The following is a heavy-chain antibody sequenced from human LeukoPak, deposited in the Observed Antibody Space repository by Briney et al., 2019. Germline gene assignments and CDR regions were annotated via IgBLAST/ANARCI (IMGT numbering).Heavy chain of an antibody. CDR1: GFTFSSYS. CDR3: ARVSTVTRLGFDY. CDR2: ISSSSSYI. V-gene: IGHV3-21*01. Sequence: GGSLRLSCAASGFTFSSYSMNWVRQAPGKGLEWVSSISSSSSYICYADSVKGRFTISRDNAKNSLYLQMNSLRAEDTAVYYCARVSTVTRLGFDYWGQGTLVTVSS. J-gene: IGHJ4*02. D-gene: IGHD4-17*01.